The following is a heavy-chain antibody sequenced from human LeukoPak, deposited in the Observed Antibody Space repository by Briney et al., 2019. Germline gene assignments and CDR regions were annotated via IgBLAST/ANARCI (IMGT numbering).Heavy chain of an antibody. J-gene: IGHJ5*02. V-gene: IGHV1-2*02. CDR1: GYTFTGYY. CDR3: ARTEYYYDSSGQANWFDP. CDR2: INPNSGGT. D-gene: IGHD3-22*01. Sequence: ASVKVSCKASGYTFTGYYMHWVRQAPGQGLEWMGWINPNSGGTNYAQKFQGRVTMTRGTSISTAYMELSRLRSDDTAVYYCARTEYYYDSSGQANWFDPWGQGTLVTVSS.